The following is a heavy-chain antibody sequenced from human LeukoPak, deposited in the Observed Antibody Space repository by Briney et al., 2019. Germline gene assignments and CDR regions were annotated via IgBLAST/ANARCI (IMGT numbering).Heavy chain of an antibody. CDR2: ISSSSSTI. V-gene: IGHV3-48*01. D-gene: IGHD2-15*01. J-gene: IGHJ4*02. CDR1: GFTFSSYS. CDR3: TSGYCSGGSCYSASFAY. Sequence: PGGSLRLSCAASGFTFSSYSMNWVRQAPGKGLEWVSYISSSSSTIYYADSVKGRFTISRDNAKNSLYLQMNSLRAEDTAVYYCTSGYCSGGSCYSASFAYWGQGALVTVSS.